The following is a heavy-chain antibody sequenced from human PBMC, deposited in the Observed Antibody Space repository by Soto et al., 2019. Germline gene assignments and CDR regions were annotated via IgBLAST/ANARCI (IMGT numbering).Heavy chain of an antibody. J-gene: IGHJ4*01. Sequence: SETLSLTCTFSGCSISSSIYYLGWIRPPPGKTLEWIGTIYYHGNTYSNPSLKSRVTISVDTSNNQLSLKLRSVTAADTAVYYCERHDGFSSGWIFDYWGHGTLVTVSS. CDR2: IYYHGNT. V-gene: IGHV4-39*01. CDR3: ERHDGFSSGWIFDY. CDR1: GCSISSSIYY. D-gene: IGHD6-19*01.